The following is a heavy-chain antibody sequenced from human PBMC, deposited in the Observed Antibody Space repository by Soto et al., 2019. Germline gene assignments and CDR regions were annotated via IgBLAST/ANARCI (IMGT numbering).Heavy chain of an antibody. CDR3: ALGRGRPYYFAY. D-gene: IGHD1-26*01. CDR2: INPTGGST. V-gene: IGHV1-46*03. Sequence: QVQVVQSGVEVKKPGASVKVSCKSARYTFTSYDVHLERQAPGQGLEWMGLINPTGGSTKYAQTFPGRVTMIKDTSTSTVYMELSSLRSEDTAMYYCALGRGRPYYFAYWGQGTLVTVSS. CDR1: RYTFTSYD. J-gene: IGHJ4*02.